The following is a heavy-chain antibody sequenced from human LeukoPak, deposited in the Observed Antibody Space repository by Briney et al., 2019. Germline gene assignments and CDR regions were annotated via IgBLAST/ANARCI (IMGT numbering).Heavy chain of an antibody. CDR1: GFTFRSYA. D-gene: IGHD5-18*01. Sequence: PGGSLRLSCAASGFTFRSYAMSWVRQAPGKGLEWVSDISESGGSTHYADSVKGRFTISRDNSKNTLYLQMNTLRAEDTAVYFCAKICGYTYGFGDYWGQGILVTVSS. V-gene: IGHV3-23*01. CDR2: ISESGGST. J-gene: IGHJ4*02. CDR3: AKICGYTYGFGDY.